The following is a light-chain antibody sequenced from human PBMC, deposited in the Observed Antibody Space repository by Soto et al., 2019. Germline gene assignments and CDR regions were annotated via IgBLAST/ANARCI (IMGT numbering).Light chain of an antibody. Sequence: QSVLTQPASGSGSPGQSITISCTGTRSDVGGYNYVYWHQQHPGKAPKLMIYDVTNRPSGVSDRFSGSKSGNTASLTISGLQAEDEADYYCSSYTSSSTYVFGAGTKATV. J-gene: IGLJ1*01. CDR1: RSDVGGYNY. CDR2: DVT. V-gene: IGLV2-14*01. CDR3: SSYTSSSTYV.